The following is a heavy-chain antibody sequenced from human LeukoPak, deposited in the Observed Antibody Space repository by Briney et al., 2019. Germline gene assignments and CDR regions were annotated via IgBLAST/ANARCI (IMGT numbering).Heavy chain of an antibody. CDR3: ARDLGYCSGGSRSD. Sequence: GASVKVSCKASGGTFSSYAISWVRQAPGQGLEWMGGIIPIFGTANYAQKFQGRVTITADESTSTAYMELSSLRSEDTAVYYCARDLGYCSGGSRSDWGQGTLVTVSS. V-gene: IGHV1-69*13. J-gene: IGHJ4*02. CDR2: IIPIFGTA. D-gene: IGHD2-15*01. CDR1: GGTFSSYA.